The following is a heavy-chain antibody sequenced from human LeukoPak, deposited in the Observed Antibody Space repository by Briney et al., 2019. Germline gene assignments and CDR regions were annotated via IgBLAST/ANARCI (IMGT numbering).Heavy chain of an antibody. J-gene: IGHJ4*02. Sequence: GRSLRLSRAASGFTFSSYGMHWVRQAPGKGLEWVAVMSNDGSNKYYADSVKGRFTISRDNSKNTLYLQMNSLRAEDTAIYYCAKSGIAAAGQRGYFDYWGQGTLVTVSS. CDR3: AKSGIAAAGQRGYFDY. V-gene: IGHV3-30*18. CDR2: MSNDGSNK. D-gene: IGHD6-13*01. CDR1: GFTFSSYG.